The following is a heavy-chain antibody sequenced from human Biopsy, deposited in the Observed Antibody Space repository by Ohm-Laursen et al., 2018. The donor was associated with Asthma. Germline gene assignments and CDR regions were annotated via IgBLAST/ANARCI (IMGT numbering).Heavy chain of an antibody. D-gene: IGHD2-15*01. Sequence: TLSLTCIVSGASITSSAYYWGWIRQPPGKGLEWIGSMYYGETTYYSPSLKSRVTISVDTSKNQFSLILSSVIAADTAVYYCAGFCSGGNCPDHWGQGTLVTVSS. CDR2: MYYGETT. J-gene: IGHJ4*02. V-gene: IGHV4-39*07. CDR1: GASITSSAYY. CDR3: AGFCSGGNCPDH.